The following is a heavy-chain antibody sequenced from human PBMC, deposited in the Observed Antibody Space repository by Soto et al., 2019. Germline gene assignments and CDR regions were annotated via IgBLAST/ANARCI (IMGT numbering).Heavy chain of an antibody. V-gene: IGHV4-61*01. CDR1: GGSVNSNSFY. Sequence: QVQLQESGPGLVKPSETLSLTCTVSGGSVNSNSFYWSWIRQPPGKALEWIGSIYYNEFTKYYNPSLKSRGTISVDTSKNQFSLRLSSVTATDTAVYFCAREDRVFFIGLDPWCQGTLVTVSS. J-gene: IGHJ5*02. CDR3: AREDRVFFIGLDP. CDR2: IYYNEFT. D-gene: IGHD3-16*02.